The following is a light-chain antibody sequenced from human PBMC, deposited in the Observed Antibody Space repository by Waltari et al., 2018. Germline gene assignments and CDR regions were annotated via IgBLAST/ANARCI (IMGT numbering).Light chain of an antibody. CDR1: SGSVSTSFS. CDR3: VLYLPSGIWV. CDR2: STT. Sequence: QTVVTQEPSFSVSPGGTVTLTCALSSGSVSTSFSSGWYQQTPGQAPRTLIYSTTTRSSGVPDRFSGSILGSKAALTITGAQADDESDYYCVLYLPSGIWVFGGGTKLTVL. V-gene: IGLV8-61*01. J-gene: IGLJ3*02.